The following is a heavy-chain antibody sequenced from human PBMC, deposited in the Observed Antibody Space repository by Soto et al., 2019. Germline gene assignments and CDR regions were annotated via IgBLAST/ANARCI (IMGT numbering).Heavy chain of an antibody. CDR2: MRPNSGYS. Sequence: QVQLVQSGAEVKKPGASVKVSCKASGYAFTNYDINWVRQAPGQGLEWMGWMRPNSGYSGYAQKFQGRVTLTWDTSISTAYMERSSLRSEDTAVYYCGGGDSSCWECMDVWGQGTTGTVSS. D-gene: IGHD2-2*01. CDR1: GYAFTNYD. CDR3: GGGDSSCWECMDV. J-gene: IGHJ6*02. V-gene: IGHV1-8*01.